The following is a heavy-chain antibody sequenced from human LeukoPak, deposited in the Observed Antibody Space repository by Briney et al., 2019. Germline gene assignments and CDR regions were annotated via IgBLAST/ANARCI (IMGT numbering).Heavy chain of an antibody. J-gene: IGHJ5*02. CDR2: IYTSGST. CDR1: GGSISSYY. V-gene: IGHV4-4*07. D-gene: IGHD6-19*01. CDR3: ARDRVIAVAGTENWFDP. Sequence: SETLSLTCTVSGGSISSYYWSWIRQPAGKGLEWIGRIYTSGSTNYTPSLKSRVTMSVDTSKNQFSLKLSSVTAADTAVYYCARDRVIAVAGTENWFDPWGQGTLVTVSS.